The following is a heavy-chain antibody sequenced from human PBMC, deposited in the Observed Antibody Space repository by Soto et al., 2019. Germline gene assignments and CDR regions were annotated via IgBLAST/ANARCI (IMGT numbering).Heavy chain of an antibody. CDR1: GFTFSSYS. D-gene: IGHD2-15*01. CDR3: ARDRDQVVVAATVDY. CDR2: ISSSSSTI. V-gene: IGHV3-48*01. J-gene: IGHJ4*02. Sequence: PGGSLRLSCAASGFTFSSYSMNWVRQAPGKGLEWVSYISSSSSTIYYADSVKGRFTISRDNAKNSLYLQMNSLRAEDTAVYYCARDRDQVVVAATVDYWGQGTLVTVSS.